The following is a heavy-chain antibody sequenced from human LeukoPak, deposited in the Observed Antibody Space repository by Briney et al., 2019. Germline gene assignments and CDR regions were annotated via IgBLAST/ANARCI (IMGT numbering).Heavy chain of an antibody. CDR3: VRGGYRGFDYEY. J-gene: IGHJ4*02. CDR1: GFTFSTYS. V-gene: IGHV3-21*01. D-gene: IGHD5-12*01. CDR2: ISPDSNYK. Sequence: GESPRLSCAASGFTFSTYSMNWLRLAPGKGLEWVSSISPDSNYKYYVDSVKGRFTISRDNAKSSLYLQMNSLRAEDTAVYYCVRGGYRGFDYEYWGQGTLVTVSS.